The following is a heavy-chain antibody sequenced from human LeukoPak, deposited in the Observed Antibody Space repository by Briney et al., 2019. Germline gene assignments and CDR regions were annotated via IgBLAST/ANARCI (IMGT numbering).Heavy chain of an antibody. V-gene: IGHV3-48*03. CDR3: ARDAAVGYFDL. J-gene: IGHJ2*01. Sequence: GGSLRLSCAASGFTFSSYEMNWVRQAPGKGLEWVLYISSSGSTIYYADSVKGRFTISRDNAKNSLYLQMNSLRAEDTAVYYCARDAAVGYFDLWGRGTLVTVSS. CDR1: GFTFSSYE. D-gene: IGHD6-19*01. CDR2: ISSSGSTI.